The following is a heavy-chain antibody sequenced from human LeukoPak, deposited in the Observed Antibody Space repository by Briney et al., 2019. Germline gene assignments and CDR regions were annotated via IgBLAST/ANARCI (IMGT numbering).Heavy chain of an antibody. D-gene: IGHD6-19*01. CDR3: ARDAEAGSHGGWYKECAFDI. CDR1: GFTFSSYG. J-gene: IGHJ3*02. V-gene: IGHV3-23*01. CDR2: ISGSGGST. Sequence: HPGGSLRLSCAASGFTFSSYGMSWVRQAPGKGLEWVSAISGSGGSTYYADSVKGRFTISRDNSKNTLYLQMNSLRAEDTAVYYCARDAEAGSHGGWYKECAFDIWGQGTMVTVSS.